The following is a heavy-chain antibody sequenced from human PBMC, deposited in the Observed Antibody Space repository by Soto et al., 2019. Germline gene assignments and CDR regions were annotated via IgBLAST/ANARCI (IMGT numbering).Heavy chain of an antibody. D-gene: IGHD1-26*01. V-gene: IGHV1-58*02. CDR2: IVVGSGNT. CDR3: ATDNIWGATTAFDI. J-gene: IGHJ3*02. Sequence: SVKVSCKASGFTFTSSAMQWVRQARGQRLEWIGWIVVGSGNTNYAQKFQERVTITRDMSTSTAYMELSSLRSEDTAVYYCATDNIWGATTAFDIWGQGTMVTVSS. CDR1: GFTFTSSA.